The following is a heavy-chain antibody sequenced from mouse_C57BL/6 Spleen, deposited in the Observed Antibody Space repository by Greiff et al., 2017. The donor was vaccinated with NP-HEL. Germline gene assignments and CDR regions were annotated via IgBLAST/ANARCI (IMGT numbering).Heavy chain of an antibody. J-gene: IGHJ1*03. D-gene: IGHD1-1*01. CDR1: GYTFTSYW. CDR2: IDPSDSYT. Sequence: VQLQQPGAELVMPGASVKLSCKASGYTFTSYWMHWVKQRPGQGLEWIGEIDPSDSYTNYNQKFKGKSTLTVDKSSSTAYMQLSSLTSEDSAVYYCARKGGSRGYFDVWGTGTTVTVSS. V-gene: IGHV1-69*01. CDR3: ARKGGSRGYFDV.